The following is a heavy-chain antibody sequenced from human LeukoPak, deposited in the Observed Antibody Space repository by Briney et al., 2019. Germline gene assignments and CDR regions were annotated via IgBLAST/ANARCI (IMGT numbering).Heavy chain of an antibody. J-gene: IGHJ3*02. CDR3: ARSVVPAAHVGAFDI. D-gene: IGHD2-2*01. V-gene: IGHV3-53*01. CDR1: GFTVSSNY. Sequence: GGSLRLSCAASGFTVSSNYMSWVRQAPGKGLEWVSVIYSGGSTYYADSVKGRFTISRGNSKNTLYLQMNSLRAEDTAVYYCARSVVPAAHVGAFDIWGQGTMVTVSS. CDR2: IYSGGST.